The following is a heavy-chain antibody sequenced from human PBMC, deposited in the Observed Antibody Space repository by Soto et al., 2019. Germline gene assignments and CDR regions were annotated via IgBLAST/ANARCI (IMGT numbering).Heavy chain of an antibody. CDR3: GRGGDHAYYMDY. J-gene: IGHJ4*02. Sequence: EVQLVESGGGLVQPGGSLRVSCAASGFTFSDYWMHWVRQAPGTGLVWVSRIKSDGSRTDFADTVKGRFTISRDNAENTVYLQRSRLRAEDAAGYYCGRGGDHAYYMDYWGQGTMVTVSS. CDR2: IKSDGSRT. V-gene: IGHV3-74*01. CDR1: GFTFSDYW. D-gene: IGHD3-10*01.